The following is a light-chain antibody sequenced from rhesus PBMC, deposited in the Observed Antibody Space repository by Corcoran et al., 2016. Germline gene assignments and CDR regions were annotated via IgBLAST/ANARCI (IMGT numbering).Light chain of an antibody. CDR1: SSDIGGYNY. Sequence: QAALTQPRSVSGSPGQSVTISCTGTSSDIGGYNYVSWYQQHPGTAPKLMIYEVSKRPSGVSDRFSGSKSGNMASLTISGLQAEDEADYYCSSYAGSNTYIFGAGTRLTVL. J-gene: IGLJ1*01. CDR2: EVS. CDR3: SSYAGSNTYI. V-gene: IGLV2-32*02.